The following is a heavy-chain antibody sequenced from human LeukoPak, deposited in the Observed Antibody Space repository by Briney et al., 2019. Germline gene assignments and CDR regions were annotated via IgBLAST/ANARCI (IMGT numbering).Heavy chain of an antibody. CDR3: ARPTYGDIVVVPAAPVDY. CDR2: ISYDGSNK. CDR1: GFTFSSYA. V-gene: IGHV3-30-3*01. Sequence: PGRSLRLSCAASGFTFSSYAMHWVRQAPGKGLEWVAVISYDGSNKYYADSVKGRFTISRDNSKNTLYLQMNSLRAEDTAVYYCARPTYGDIVVVPAAPVDYRGQGTLVTVSS. D-gene: IGHD2-2*01. J-gene: IGHJ4*02.